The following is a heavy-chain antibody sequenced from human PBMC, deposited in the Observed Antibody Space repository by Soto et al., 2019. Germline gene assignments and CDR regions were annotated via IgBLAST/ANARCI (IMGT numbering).Heavy chain of an antibody. CDR3: ATYDYGDYVGSGY. D-gene: IGHD4-17*01. CDR2: ISAYNGNT. V-gene: IGHV1-18*01. CDR1: GFTFTTYG. J-gene: IGHJ4*02. Sequence: QVQLVQSGAEVKKPGASVKVSCNASGFTFTTYGISWVRQAPGQGLEWMGWISAYNGNTNYAQKFQGRVTMTTDTATSTAYMELRSLRSDDTAVYYCATYDYGDYVGSGYWGQGTLVTVSS.